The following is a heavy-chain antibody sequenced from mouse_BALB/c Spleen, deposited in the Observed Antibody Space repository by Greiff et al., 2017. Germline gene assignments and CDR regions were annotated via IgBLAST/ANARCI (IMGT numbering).Heavy chain of an antibody. CDR3: ARAGDDTYAMDY. J-gene: IGHJ4*01. Sequence: VQLQQSGPELVKPGASVKISCKASGYSFTGYYMHWVKQSHVKSLEWIGRINPYNGATSYNQNFKDKASLTVDKSSSTAYMELHNLTSEDSAVYYCARAGDDTYAMDYWGQGTSVTVSS. CDR2: INPYNGAT. V-gene: IGHV1-31*01. CDR1: GYSFTGYY.